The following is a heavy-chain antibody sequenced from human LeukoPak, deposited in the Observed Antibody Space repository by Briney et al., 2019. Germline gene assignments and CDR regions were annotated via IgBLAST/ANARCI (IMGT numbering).Heavy chain of an antibody. Sequence: GGSLRLSCAASGFTFSSYAMSWVRQAPGKGLEWVSAISGSGGSTYYADSVKGRFTISRDNSKNTLYLQMNSLRAEDTAVHYCAKVPHYDFWSGSPHYFDYWGQGTLVTVSS. V-gene: IGHV3-23*01. CDR3: AKVPHYDFWSGSPHYFDY. CDR1: GFTFSSYA. CDR2: ISGSGGST. J-gene: IGHJ4*02. D-gene: IGHD3-3*01.